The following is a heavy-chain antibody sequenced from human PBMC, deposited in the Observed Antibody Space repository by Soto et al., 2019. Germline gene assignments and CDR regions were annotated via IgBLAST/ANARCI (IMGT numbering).Heavy chain of an antibody. J-gene: IGHJ6*02. CDR2: IIPIFGTA. Sequence: SVKVSCKASGGTFSSYAISWVRQAPGQGLEWMGGIIPIFGTANYAQKFQGRVTITADKSTSTAYMELSSLRSEDTAVYYCARDGTTVVSRYYYYGMDVWGQGTTVTVSS. CDR3: ARDGTTVVSRYYYYGMDV. V-gene: IGHV1-69*06. CDR1: GGTFSSYA. D-gene: IGHD4-17*01.